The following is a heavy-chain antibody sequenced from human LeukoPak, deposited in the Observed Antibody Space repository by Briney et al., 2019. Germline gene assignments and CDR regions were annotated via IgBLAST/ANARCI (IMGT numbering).Heavy chain of an antibody. V-gene: IGHV3-15*01. CDR2: IKSKTDGGTA. J-gene: IGHJ5*02. D-gene: IGHD6-13*01. CDR1: GFTFSNAW. CDR3: TTDLSRVNWFDP. Sequence: GGSLRLSCAASGFTFSNAWMSWVRQAPGKGLEGVGRIKSKTDGGTADYAAPVKGRFTISRDDSKNTLYLQMNSLKTEDTAVYYCTTDLSRVNWFDPWGQGTLVTVSS.